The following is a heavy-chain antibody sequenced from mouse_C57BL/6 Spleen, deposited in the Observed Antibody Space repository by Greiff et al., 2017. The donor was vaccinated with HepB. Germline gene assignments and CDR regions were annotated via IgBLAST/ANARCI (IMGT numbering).Heavy chain of an antibody. CDR1: GYTFTDYY. J-gene: IGHJ3*01. D-gene: IGHD1-1*01. CDR2: IYPGSGNT. CDR3: ARSHYYGSPWFAY. V-gene: IGHV1-76*01. Sequence: QVQLQQSGAELVRPGASVKLSCKASGYTFTDYYINWVKQRPGQGLEWIARIYPGSGNTYYNEKFKGKATLTAEKSSSTAYMQLSSLPSEDSAVFYFARSHYYGSPWFAYWGQGTLVTVSA.